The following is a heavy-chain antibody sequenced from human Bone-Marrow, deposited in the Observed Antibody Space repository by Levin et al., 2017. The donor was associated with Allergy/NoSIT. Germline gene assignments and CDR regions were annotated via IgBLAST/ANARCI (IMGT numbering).Heavy chain of an antibody. CDR3: ARISSAAFDM. CDR1: GYTFTDYF. V-gene: IGHV1-2*02. CDR2: INPNSGDT. D-gene: IGHD6-19*01. J-gene: IGHJ3*02. Sequence: ASVKVSCKASGYTFTDYFIHWVRLAPGQGLEWMGWINPNSGDTDSSQNFQGTVTMTRDTSISTAYMEVTSLTSNDTALYYCARISSAAFDMWGHGTVVSVCS.